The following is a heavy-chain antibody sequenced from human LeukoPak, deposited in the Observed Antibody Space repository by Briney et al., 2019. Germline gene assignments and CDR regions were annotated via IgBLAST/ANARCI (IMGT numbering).Heavy chain of an antibody. CDR3: ARGGWYLDL. CDR1: GGSISSYY. Sequence: PSETLSLTRTVSGGSISSYYWSWIRQPPGKGLEWIGYLYDSGSTKYNPSLKSRVTISVDTSKNQFSLKMSSVTAADTAVYYCARGGWYLDLWGRGTLVTVSS. J-gene: IGHJ2*01. CDR2: LYDSGST. V-gene: IGHV4-59*01.